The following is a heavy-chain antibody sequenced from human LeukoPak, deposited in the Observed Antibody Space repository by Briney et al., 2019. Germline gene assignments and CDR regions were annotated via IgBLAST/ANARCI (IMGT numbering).Heavy chain of an antibody. D-gene: IGHD2/OR15-2a*01. CDR1: GFTFSNSA. J-gene: IGHJ4*02. CDR2: IVVGSGNT. CDR3: AADVIYESD. V-gene: IGHV1-58*01. Sequence: SVKVSCKTSGFTFSNSALQWVRQARGQRLEWIGWIVVGSGNTNYAQKFQERVTITRDMSTSTAYKELSSLRSEDTAIYYCAADVIYESDWGQGTLVTVSS.